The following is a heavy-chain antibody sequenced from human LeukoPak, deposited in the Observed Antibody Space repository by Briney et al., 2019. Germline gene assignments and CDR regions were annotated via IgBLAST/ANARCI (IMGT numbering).Heavy chain of an antibody. J-gene: IGHJ6*02. CDR2: ISYDGCNK. Sequence: GGSLSLSCAPSGFTFSSYCMHWVRQAPGKGLEWVAVISYDGCNKYYADSVKGRFTSSRDNSKNTLYLQMNSLRAEDTAVYYCANSGYYYCMDVWGQETTVTVSS. CDR1: GFTFSSYC. CDR3: ANSGYYYCMDV. D-gene: IGHD6-25*01. V-gene: IGHV3-30*18.